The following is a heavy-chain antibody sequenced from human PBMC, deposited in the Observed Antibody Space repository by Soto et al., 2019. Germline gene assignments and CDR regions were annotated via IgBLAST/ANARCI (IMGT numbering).Heavy chain of an antibody. J-gene: IGHJ5*02. CDR2: FYSSGSI. Sequence: TSETLSLTCFVSGYSITAGGYYWSWIRHHQGKGLEWIGSFYSSGSIIYNPSLRSRVSISGDTSSNQFSMSLPSVTAADTARYYCARMYSSGSGWFHPWGQGTLVTVSS. V-gene: IGHV4-31*03. CDR3: ARMYSSGSGWFHP. CDR1: GYSITAGGYY. D-gene: IGHD6-19*01.